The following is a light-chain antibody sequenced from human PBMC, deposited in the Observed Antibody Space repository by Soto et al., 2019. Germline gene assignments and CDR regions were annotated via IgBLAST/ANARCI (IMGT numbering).Light chain of an antibody. Sequence: EILLAQSPATRSLSPGERATLSCKASQEVSSFLAWYQQKPGQAPRLLIHDASNRATVVPARFSGSGSGRDFTLTITSLEPEDFAVYYCQQRSTWLYTFGQGTKLEV. J-gene: IGKJ2*01. CDR1: QEVSSF. V-gene: IGKV3-11*02. CDR2: DAS. CDR3: QQRSTWLYT.